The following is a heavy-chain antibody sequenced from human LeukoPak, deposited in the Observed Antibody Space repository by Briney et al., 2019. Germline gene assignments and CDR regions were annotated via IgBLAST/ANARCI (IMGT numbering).Heavy chain of an antibody. D-gene: IGHD3-10*01. V-gene: IGHV4-59*01. CDR2: IYYSGST. CDR3: ARGGSGSSLSRFDP. J-gene: IGHJ5*02. Sequence: KPSETLSLTCTVSGGSISSYYWSWLRQAPGKGLEWIGYIYYSGSTNYNPSLKSRVTISVDTSKNQFSLKLSSVTAADTAVYYCARGGSGSSLSRFDPWGQGTLVTVSS. CDR1: GGSISSYY.